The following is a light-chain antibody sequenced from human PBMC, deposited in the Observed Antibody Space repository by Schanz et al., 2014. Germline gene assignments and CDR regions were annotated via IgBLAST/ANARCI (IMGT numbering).Light chain of an antibody. J-gene: IGKJ1*01. Sequence: DIQMTQSPSSLSASVGDRVTITCRASQGITNYLAWYQQKPGKVPKLLISAASTLQSGVPSRFSGSGSGTDFTLTISSLQPDDFATYYCQQYSSYWTFGQGTKVEIK. CDR1: QGITNY. CDR3: QQYSSYWT. V-gene: IGKV1-27*01. CDR2: AAS.